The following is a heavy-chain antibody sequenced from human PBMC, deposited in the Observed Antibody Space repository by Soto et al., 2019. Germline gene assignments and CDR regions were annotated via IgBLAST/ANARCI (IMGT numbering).Heavy chain of an antibody. CDR3: TTAMLRDYYYYGMDV. V-gene: IGHV3-15*01. CDR1: GFTFSNAW. D-gene: IGHD3-10*02. Sequence: GGSLRLSCAASGFTFSNAWMSWVRQAPGKGLEWVGRIKSKTDGGTTDYAAPVKGRFTISRDDSKNTLYLQRNSLKTEDTAVYYCTTAMLRDYYYYGMDVWGQGTTVIVSS. J-gene: IGHJ6*01. CDR2: IKSKTDGGTT.